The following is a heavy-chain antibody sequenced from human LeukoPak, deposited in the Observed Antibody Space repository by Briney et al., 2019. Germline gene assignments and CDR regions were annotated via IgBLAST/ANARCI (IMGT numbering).Heavy chain of an antibody. CDR1: GFTFTTYW. V-gene: IGHV3-21*01. CDR3: ARDPYSGGYGPYYYYYYMDV. CDR2: ITSSSTYI. Sequence: TGGSLRLSCAASGFTFTTYWMSWVRQAPGKGLEWVSSITSSSTYIYYADSVKGRFTISRDNAENSLYLQMNSLRDEDTAVYYCARDPYSGGYGPYYYYYYMDVWGKGTTVTISS. D-gene: IGHD1-26*01. J-gene: IGHJ6*03.